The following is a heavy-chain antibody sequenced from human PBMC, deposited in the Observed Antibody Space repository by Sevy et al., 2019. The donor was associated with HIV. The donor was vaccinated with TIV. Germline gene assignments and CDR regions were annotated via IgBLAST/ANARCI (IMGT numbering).Heavy chain of an antibody. D-gene: IGHD2-8*01. CDR3: AREGCTKPHDY. J-gene: IGHJ4*02. CDR1: GFTFSNYE. CDR2: ISSSGSTI. V-gene: IGHV3-48*03. Sequence: GGSLRLSCAASGFTFSNYEMNWVRQAPGKGLEWVSYISSSGSTIYYRDSVKGRFTISRDNSKSSVYLQMNNLRPEDTAVYYCAREGCTKPHDYWGQGTLVTVSS.